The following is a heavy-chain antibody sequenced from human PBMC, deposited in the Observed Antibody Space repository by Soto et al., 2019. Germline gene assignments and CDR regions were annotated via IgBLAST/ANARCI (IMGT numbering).Heavy chain of an antibody. CDR3: ARATYTYYDFWSGQEWFDP. V-gene: IGHV1-18*04. J-gene: IGHJ5*02. Sequence: QVQLVQSGAEVKKPGASVKVSCKASGYTFTSYGISWVRQAPGQGLEWMGWISAYNGNTNYAQKHQGRVTMTTDTTTSTAYMELRSLRSDDTAVYYCARATYTYYDFWSGQEWFDPWGQGTLVTVSS. D-gene: IGHD3-3*01. CDR2: ISAYNGNT. CDR1: GYTFTSYG.